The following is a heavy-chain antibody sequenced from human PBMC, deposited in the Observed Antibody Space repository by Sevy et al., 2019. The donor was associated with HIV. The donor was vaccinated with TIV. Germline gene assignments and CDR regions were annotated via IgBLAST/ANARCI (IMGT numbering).Heavy chain of an antibody. CDR2: IHIDGST. CDR1: GFTVSSNY. Sequence: GGSLRLSCAASGFTVSSNYFSWIRQAPGKGLEWVSVIHIDGSTTYADSVKGRFTVSRDSSENTGFLQMSSLTTEDTAVYYCATFTVIRYWFFDLWGRCTLVTVSS. J-gene: IGHJ2*01. V-gene: IGHV3-66*01. CDR3: ATFTVIRYWFFDL. D-gene: IGHD4-17*01.